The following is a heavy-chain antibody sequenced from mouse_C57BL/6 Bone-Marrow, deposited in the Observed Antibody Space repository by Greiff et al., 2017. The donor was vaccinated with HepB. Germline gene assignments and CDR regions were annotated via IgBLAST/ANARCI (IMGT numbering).Heavy chain of an antibody. D-gene: IGHD2-3*01. J-gene: IGHJ3*01. Sequence: VQLKESGAELVRPGASVKLSCTASGFNIKDDYMHWVKQRPEQGLEWIGWIAPENGDTEYASKFQGKATITADTSSNTAYLHLSSLTSEDTAVYYCTSDGYYPAWFAYWGQGTLVTVAA. CDR2: IAPENGDT. CDR3: TSDGYYPAWFAY. V-gene: IGHV14-4*01. CDR1: GFNIKDDY.